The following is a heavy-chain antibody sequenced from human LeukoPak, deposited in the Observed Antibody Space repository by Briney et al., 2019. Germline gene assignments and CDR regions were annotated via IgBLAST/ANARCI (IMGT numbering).Heavy chain of an antibody. CDR2: INPNSGGT. D-gene: IGHD3-9*01. J-gene: IGHJ6*02. CDR1: GYTFTGYY. CDR3: AREARTSTGSYYYGMDV. V-gene: IGHV1-2*02. Sequence: ASVKVSCKASGYTFTGYYMHWVRQAPGQGLEWMGWINPNSGGTNYAQKFQGRVTMTRNTSISTAYMELSSLRSEDTAVYYCAREARTSTGSYYYGMDVWGQGTTVTVSS.